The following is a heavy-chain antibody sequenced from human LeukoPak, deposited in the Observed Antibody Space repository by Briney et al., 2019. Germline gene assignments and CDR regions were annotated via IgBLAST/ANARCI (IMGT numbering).Heavy chain of an antibody. D-gene: IGHD3-10*01. CDR2: INHSGST. J-gene: IGHJ3*02. CDR1: GGSFSGYY. Sequence: SETLSLTCAVYGGSFSGYYWSWIRQPPGKGLEWIGEINHSGSTNYNPSLKSRVTISVDTSKNQFSLKLSSVTAADTAVYYCARAHGSALDIWGQGTMVTVSS. V-gene: IGHV4-34*01. CDR3: ARAHGSALDI.